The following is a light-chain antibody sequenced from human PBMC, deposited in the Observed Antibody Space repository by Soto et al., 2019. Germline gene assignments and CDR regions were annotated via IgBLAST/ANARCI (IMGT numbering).Light chain of an antibody. Sequence: EIVMTQSPATLSVSPGERATLSCRASQSVSSNLGWYQQKPGQSPRLLIYGASTRATGIPVRFSGSGSGTELTLTISSLQSEDGAIYYCQQYDNWPLTFGGGTKVEVK. J-gene: IGKJ4*01. V-gene: IGKV3D-15*01. CDR1: QSVSSN. CDR2: GAS. CDR3: QQYDNWPLT.